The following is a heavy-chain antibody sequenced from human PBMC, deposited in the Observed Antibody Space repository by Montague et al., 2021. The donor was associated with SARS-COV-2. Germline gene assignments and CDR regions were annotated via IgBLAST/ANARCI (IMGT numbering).Heavy chain of an antibody. D-gene: IGHD4-23*01. Sequence: SLRLSCAASGFTFDDYAMHWVRQAPGKGPEWVSLISWDGGSTYXXXSXXXRFTISRDNSKNSLYLQMNSLRAEDTALYYCAKDIERLRWGDYGMDVWGQGTTVTVSS. V-gene: IGHV3-43D*03. CDR3: AKDIERLRWGDYGMDV. CDR2: ISWDGGST. J-gene: IGHJ6*02. CDR1: GFTFDDYA.